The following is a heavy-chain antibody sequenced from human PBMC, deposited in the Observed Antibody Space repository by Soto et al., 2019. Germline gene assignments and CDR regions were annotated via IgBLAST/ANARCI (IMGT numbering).Heavy chain of an antibody. Sequence: SETLSLTCSVSCGSISGSYWSWIRQSPGKGLEWLGYVYHTGSTNYSPPLRSRVTISVDTSKNEFSLRLSSVTAADTAVYFCARSVAVPGAHIDYWGQGTQVTVSS. D-gene: IGHD6-19*01. J-gene: IGHJ4*02. CDR3: ARSVAVPGAHIDY. CDR1: CGSISGSY. CDR2: VYHTGST. V-gene: IGHV4-59*01.